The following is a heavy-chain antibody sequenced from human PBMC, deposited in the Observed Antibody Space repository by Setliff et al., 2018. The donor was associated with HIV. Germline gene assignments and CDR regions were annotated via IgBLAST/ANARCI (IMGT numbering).Heavy chain of an antibody. J-gene: IGHJ4*02. V-gene: IGHV3-53*01. D-gene: IGHD1-26*01. CDR2: MYDGGST. CDR1: GFTVSSNY. CDR3: VRDPIEGSPDYFDY. Sequence: PGGSLRLSCTVSGFTVSSNYMTWVRQAPGKGLEWVALMYDGGSTYYADSVKGRFTITRDISKNTLDLQMNSLRVDDTAVYYCVRDPIEGSPDYFDYWGQGALVTVSS.